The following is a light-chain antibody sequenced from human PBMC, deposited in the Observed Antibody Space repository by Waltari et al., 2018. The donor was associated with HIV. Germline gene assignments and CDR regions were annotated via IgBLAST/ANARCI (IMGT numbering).Light chain of an antibody. CDR3: HQYGNPPFT. CDR1: QNVNNRY. V-gene: IGKV3-20*01. Sequence: DMVLTQSPGTLSLSPGERATLSRRASQNVNNRYLAWYQLKPCQPPSLLLYSASNRAPGIPARFSGRGSGTDFTLTITRLEPEDFAVYSCHQYGNPPFTFGQGSKLEI. J-gene: IGKJ2*01. CDR2: SAS.